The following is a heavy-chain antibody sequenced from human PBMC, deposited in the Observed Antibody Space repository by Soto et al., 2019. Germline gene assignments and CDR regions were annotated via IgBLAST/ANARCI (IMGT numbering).Heavy chain of an antibody. CDR1: GYTFTGYA. Sequence: QGQLVQSGAEEKKPGASGKVSCKASGYTFTGYAMHWVRQAPGQRLEWMGWINAGNGNTKYSQKFQGRVTITSDTTASTAYMELSSLRSENTAEYYCARAVAVAADFNYWGQGTLVTVSS. D-gene: IGHD6-19*01. CDR2: INAGNGNT. CDR3: ARAVAVAADFNY. J-gene: IGHJ4*02. V-gene: IGHV1-3*05.